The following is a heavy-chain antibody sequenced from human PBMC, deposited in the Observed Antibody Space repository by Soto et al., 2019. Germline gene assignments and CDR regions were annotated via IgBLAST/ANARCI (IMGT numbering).Heavy chain of an antibody. CDR3: AIDLSSGWFLSGNV. D-gene: IGHD6-19*01. J-gene: IGHJ6*02. CDR1: GFTFSSYA. V-gene: IGHV3-23*01. Sequence: EVQLLESGGGLVQPGGSLRLSCAASGFTFSSYAMSWVRQAPGKGLEWVSAISGSGGSTYYADSVKGRFTLSRDNSKNTLYLQMNSLRAEDTAVYYCAIDLSSGWFLSGNVWGQGTTVTVSS. CDR2: ISGSGGST.